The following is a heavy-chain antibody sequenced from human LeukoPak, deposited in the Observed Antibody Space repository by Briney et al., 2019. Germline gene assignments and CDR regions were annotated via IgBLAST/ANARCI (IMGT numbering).Heavy chain of an antibody. CDR3: ARTSYSSGWTPLDY. CDR1: GFTFSSYA. V-gene: IGHV3-30-3*01. Sequence: PGGSLRLSCAASGFTFSSYAMHWVRQAPGKGLEWVAVISYDGSNKYYADSVKGRFTISRDNSKNTLYLQMNSLRAEDTAVYYCARTSYSSGWTPLDYWGQGTLVTVSS. J-gene: IGHJ4*02. CDR2: ISYDGSNK. D-gene: IGHD6-19*01.